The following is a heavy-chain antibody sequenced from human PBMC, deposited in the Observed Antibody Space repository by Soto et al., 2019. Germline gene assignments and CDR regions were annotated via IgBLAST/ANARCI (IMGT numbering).Heavy chain of an antibody. D-gene: IGHD3-22*01. J-gene: IGHJ3*01. CDR3: ARGYYDSRGQSNTFDV. CDR2: IHYSGNS. Sequence: SETLSLTCTVSGASVFSSYWSWIRQSPGKGLEWIGYIHYSGNSNYNPSLKGRVTISVDTSKNQFSLNLSSVTAADAAVYYCARGYYDSRGQSNTFDVWGQGTMVPVSS. V-gene: IGHV4-59*02. CDR1: GASVFSSY.